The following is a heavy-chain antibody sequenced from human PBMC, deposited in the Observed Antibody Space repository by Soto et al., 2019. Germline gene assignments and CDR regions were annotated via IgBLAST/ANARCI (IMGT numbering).Heavy chain of an antibody. CDR2: INPKSGVT. D-gene: IGHD6-19*01. Sequence: QVQLVQSGAELKKPGASVKVSCKASGYTFTDYYVHWLRQAPGQGLEWMGWINPKSGVTHYAQKFQGWVTLTRDTSVSTAYMELNRLKSDDTAVFFCARGVSGWSPFDFWGKGTLVTVSS. CDR1: GYTFTDYY. CDR3: ARGVSGWSPFDF. V-gene: IGHV1-2*04. J-gene: IGHJ4*02.